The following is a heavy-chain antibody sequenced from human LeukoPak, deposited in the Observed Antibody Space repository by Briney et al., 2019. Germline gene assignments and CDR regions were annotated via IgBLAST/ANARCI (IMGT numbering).Heavy chain of an antibody. CDR1: GFTFSTYG. Sequence: GGSLRLSCAASGFTFSTYGMNWVRQTPGKGLDWVSSISDDGKSTYYADSVKGRFTISRDNSKNILYLQMDSLRAEDTAVYYCAKRVPYSSSTVYFDSWGQGTLVNVSS. J-gene: IGHJ4*02. V-gene: IGHV3-23*01. CDR3: AKRVPYSSSTVYFDS. CDR2: ISDDGKST. D-gene: IGHD6-6*01.